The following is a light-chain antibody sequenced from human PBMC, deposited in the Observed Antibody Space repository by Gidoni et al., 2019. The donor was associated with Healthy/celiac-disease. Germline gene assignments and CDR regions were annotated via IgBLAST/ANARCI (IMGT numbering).Light chain of an antibody. V-gene: IGLV2-23*01. J-gene: IGLJ2*01. CDR2: EGS. Sequence: QSALTQPASVSGSPGQSITISCTGTSSDVGSYNLVSGYQQHPGKAPNLMIYEGSKRPSGVSNRFSGSKSGNTASLTISGLQAEDEADYYCCSYAGSSTHVVFGGGTKLTVL. CDR3: CSYAGSSTHVV. CDR1: SSDVGSYNL.